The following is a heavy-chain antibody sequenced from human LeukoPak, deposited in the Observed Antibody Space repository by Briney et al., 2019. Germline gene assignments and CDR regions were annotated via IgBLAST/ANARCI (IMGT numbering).Heavy chain of an antibody. J-gene: IGHJ4*02. CDR2: ISGSGGST. V-gene: IGHV3-23*01. D-gene: IGHD1-26*01. CDR3: AKDRGSYSAYYYFDY. CDR1: GFTFSSYA. Sequence: GGSLRLSCAASGFTFSSYAMSWVRQAPGKGLEWVSAISGSGGSTYYADSVKGRFTISRDNSKNTLYLQMNSLRAEDMAVYYCAKDRGSYSAYYYFDYWGQGTLVTVSS.